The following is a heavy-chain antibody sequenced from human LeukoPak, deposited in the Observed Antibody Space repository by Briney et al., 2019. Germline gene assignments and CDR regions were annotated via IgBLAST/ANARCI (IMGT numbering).Heavy chain of an antibody. J-gene: IGHJ4*02. Sequence: GRSLRLSCAASGFSFCSYGIHWVRQAPGKGLEWVVVISHEGSYQNYADSVKGRFTISRDNSKNRMFLQMNSLSAEDTGVYYCARTREQWQVLDYWGQGTLVTVSS. CDR1: GFSFCSYG. CDR2: ISHEGSYQ. D-gene: IGHD6-19*01. V-gene: IGHV3-30*03. CDR3: ARTREQWQVLDY.